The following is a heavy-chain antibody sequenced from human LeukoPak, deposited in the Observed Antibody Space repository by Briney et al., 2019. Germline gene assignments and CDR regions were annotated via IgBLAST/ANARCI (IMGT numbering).Heavy chain of an antibody. D-gene: IGHD2-15*01. J-gene: IGHJ4*02. CDR2: IWYDGSIQ. CDR1: GFTFFTYG. CDR3: ARAGYCSGGSCYGSDY. V-gene: IGHV3-33*01. Sequence: PGGSLRLSCAASGFTFFTYGMHWVRQAPGKGLEWVAAIWYDGSIQYYADSVKGRFTISRDSSKNTLYLQMDSLRAEDTAVYYCARAGYCSGGSCYGSDYWGQGTLVSVSS.